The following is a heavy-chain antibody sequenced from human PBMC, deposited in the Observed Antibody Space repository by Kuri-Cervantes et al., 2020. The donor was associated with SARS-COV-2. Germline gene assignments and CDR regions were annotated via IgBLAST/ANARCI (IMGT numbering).Heavy chain of an antibody. Sequence: SCAISGDSVSSNSAAWNWIRQSPSRGLEWLGRTYYRSKWYNDYAVSVKSRITINPDTSKNQFSLQLNSVTPEDTAVYYCARHGYYDTKVEGYWGQGTLVTVSS. D-gene: IGHD3-22*01. V-gene: IGHV6-1*01. CDR1: GDSVSSNSAA. J-gene: IGHJ4*02. CDR3: ARHGYYDTKVEGY. CDR2: TYYRSKWYN.